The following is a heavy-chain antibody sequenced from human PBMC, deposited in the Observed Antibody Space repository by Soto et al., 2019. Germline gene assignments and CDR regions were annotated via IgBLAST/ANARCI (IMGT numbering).Heavy chain of an antibody. V-gene: IGHV1-3*01. CDR3: AREKWGSGSRWLDP. Sequence: ASVTVSCKASGYTSISYSMHWVRQAPGQRLEWMGWINVGNGNTKYSQNFQGRVTINQDTSASTAYMELSSLTSEDTAVYYCAREKWGSGSRWLDPWGQGTLVTVS. CDR2: INVGNGNT. J-gene: IGHJ5*02. D-gene: IGHD6-19*01. CDR1: GYTSISYS.